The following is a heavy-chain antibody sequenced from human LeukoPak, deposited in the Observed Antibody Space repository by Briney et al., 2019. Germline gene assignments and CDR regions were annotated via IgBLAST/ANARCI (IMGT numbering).Heavy chain of an antibody. J-gene: IGHJ5*02. Sequence: ASVKVSCKASGYTFTSFGISWVRQAPGQGLKWMGWISAYNGNTNYAQKLQGRVTMTTDTSTSTAYMELRSLRSDDTAVYYCARDQTGYLDWFDPWGQGTLVTVSS. CDR3: ARDQTGYLDWFDP. CDR1: GYTFTSFG. D-gene: IGHD3-9*01. CDR2: ISAYNGNT. V-gene: IGHV1-18*01.